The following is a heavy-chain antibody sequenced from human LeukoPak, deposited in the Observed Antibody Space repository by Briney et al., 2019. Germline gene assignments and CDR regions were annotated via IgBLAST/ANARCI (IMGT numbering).Heavy chain of an antibody. J-gene: IGHJ4*02. CDR2: IKQDESEK. D-gene: IGHD3-10*01. V-gene: IGHV3-7*01. Sequence: PGGSLRLSCAASGFTFSSHWMSWIRQAPGKGLECVANIKQDESEKFYVDSVKGRFTISRDNAKQSLYLQMDSLRAEDTAVYYCVRDKGGLLRVFDYWGQGTLVTVSS. CDR1: GFTFSSHW. CDR3: VRDKGGLLRVFDY.